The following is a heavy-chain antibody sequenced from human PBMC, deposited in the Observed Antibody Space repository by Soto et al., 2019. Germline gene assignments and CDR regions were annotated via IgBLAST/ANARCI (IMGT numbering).Heavy chain of an antibody. Sequence: ASVKVSCKASGYTFTGYYMHWVRQAPGQGLEWMGWINPNSGGTNYAQKFQGRVTMTRDTSISTAYMELSRLRSDDTAVYYCARTPRVAHTPGDYWGQGTLVTVSS. CDR1: GYTFTGYY. CDR3: ARTPRVAHTPGDY. D-gene: IGHD2-15*01. J-gene: IGHJ4*02. CDR2: INPNSGGT. V-gene: IGHV1-2*02.